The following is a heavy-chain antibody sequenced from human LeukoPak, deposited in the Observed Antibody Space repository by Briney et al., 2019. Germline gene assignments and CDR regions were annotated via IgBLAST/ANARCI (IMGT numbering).Heavy chain of an antibody. CDR1: GFTFSNAW. J-gene: IGHJ6*02. CDR2: IKSKTDGGTT. CDR3: TTQRREYQLLWMDV. Sequence: SGGSLRFSCAASGFTFSNAWMSWVRQAPGKGLEWVGRIKSKTDGGTTDYAAPVKGRFTISRDDSKNTLYLQMNSLKTEDTAVYYCTTQRREYQLLWMDVWGQGTTVTLSS. V-gene: IGHV3-15*01. D-gene: IGHD2-2*01.